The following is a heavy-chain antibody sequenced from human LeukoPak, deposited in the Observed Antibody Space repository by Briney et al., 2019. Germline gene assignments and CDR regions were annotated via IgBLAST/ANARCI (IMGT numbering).Heavy chain of an antibody. V-gene: IGHV4-34*01. D-gene: IGHD3-22*01. CDR3: ARGKYDSGGYYLDY. CDR2: INHSGTT. Sequence: SETLSLTCAVYGESFSGYYWSWIRQPPGKGLTWIGEINHSGTTNYNPSLKSRVTISLDTTKSQFSLMLSSVTAADTAVYYCARGKYDSGGYYLDYWGQGTLVTVSS. CDR1: GESFSGYY. J-gene: IGHJ4*02.